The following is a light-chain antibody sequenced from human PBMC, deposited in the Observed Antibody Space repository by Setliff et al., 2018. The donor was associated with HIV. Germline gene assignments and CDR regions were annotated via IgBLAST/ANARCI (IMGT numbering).Light chain of an antibody. V-gene: IGLV2-14*03. CDR1: SSDVGRYNY. Sequence: QSALTQPASVSGFPGQSIPISCTGSSSDVGRYNYVSWYQQHPGKALILMISDVSKRPSGVSNRFSGSKSGNTASLTISGLQAEDEADYYCSSYTSSSPPYVFGTGTKVTVL. J-gene: IGLJ1*01. CDR3: SSYTSSSPPYV. CDR2: DVS.